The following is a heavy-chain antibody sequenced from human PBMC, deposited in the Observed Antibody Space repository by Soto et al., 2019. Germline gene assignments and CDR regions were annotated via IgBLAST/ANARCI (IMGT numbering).Heavy chain of an antibody. Sequence: QVQLVQSGAEVKKPGSSVKVSCKASGGTFSSYAISWLRQAPGQGLEWMGGIIPIFGTANYARKFQGRVTITADESTSTAYMELSSLKSEDTAVYYCAREGLDVDYGDYNWFDPWGQATMVTVSS. CDR1: GGTFSSYA. J-gene: IGHJ5*02. CDR3: AREGLDVDYGDYNWFDP. V-gene: IGHV1-69*01. CDR2: IIPIFGTA. D-gene: IGHD4-17*01.